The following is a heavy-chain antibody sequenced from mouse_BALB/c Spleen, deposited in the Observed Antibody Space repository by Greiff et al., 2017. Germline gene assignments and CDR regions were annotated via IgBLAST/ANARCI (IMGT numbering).Heavy chain of an antibody. Sequence: DVKLVESGGGLVKPGGSLKLSCAASGFTFSSYAMSWVRQSPEKRLEWVAEISSGGSYTYYPDTVTGRFTISRDNAKNTLYLEMSSLRSEDTAMYYCAREGHRAYFDVWGAGTTVTVSA. D-gene: IGHD6-1*01. CDR2: ISSGGSYT. V-gene: IGHV5-9-4*01. CDR1: GFTFSSYA. J-gene: IGHJ1*01. CDR3: AREGHRAYFDV.